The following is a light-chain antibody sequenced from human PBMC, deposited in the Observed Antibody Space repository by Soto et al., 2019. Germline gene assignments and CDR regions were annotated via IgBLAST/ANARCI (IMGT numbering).Light chain of an antibody. CDR3: QQYNSYSS. Sequence: DIQMTQSPSTLFGSVGDRVTMTCRASQTISSWLAWYQQKPGKAPKLLIYKASNLESGVPSRFSGSGSGTEFTLTISGLQPDDFATYYCQQYNSYSSFGQGTMGDIK. CDR1: QTISSW. V-gene: IGKV1-5*03. J-gene: IGKJ1*01. CDR2: KAS.